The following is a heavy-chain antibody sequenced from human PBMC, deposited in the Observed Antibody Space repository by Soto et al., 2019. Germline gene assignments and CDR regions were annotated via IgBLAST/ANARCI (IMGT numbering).Heavy chain of an antibody. CDR1: GGTFSSYT. CDR3: LNIPHY. Sequence: QVQLVQSGAEVKKPGSSVKVSCKASGGTFSSYTITWVRQAPGQGLEWMGRIIPILGIANYAQKFQGRVTITADKSTGTAYIELSSLRSADTAVYYCLNIPHYWGQGTLVTVSS. V-gene: IGHV1-69*02. CDR2: IIPILGIA. J-gene: IGHJ4*02.